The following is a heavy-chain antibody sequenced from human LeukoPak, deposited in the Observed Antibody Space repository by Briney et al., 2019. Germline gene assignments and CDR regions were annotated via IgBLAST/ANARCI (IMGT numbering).Heavy chain of an antibody. CDR1: GFTFSSYA. Sequence: GGSLRLSCAASGFTFSSYAMHWVRQAPGKGLEWVAVISYDGSNKYYADSVRGRFTISRDNSKNTLYLQMNSLRAEDTAVYYCAKDRNSGSPYYFDYWGQGTLVTVSS. J-gene: IGHJ4*02. V-gene: IGHV3-30-3*01. CDR3: AKDRNSGSPYYFDY. CDR2: ISYDGSNK. D-gene: IGHD1-26*01.